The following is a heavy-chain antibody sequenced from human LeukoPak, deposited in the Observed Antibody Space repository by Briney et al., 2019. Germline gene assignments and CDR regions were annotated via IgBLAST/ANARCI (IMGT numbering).Heavy chain of an antibody. J-gene: IGHJ3*02. CDR3: ARDPPTYYYGSGRGAFDI. CDR2: ISSSSSDI. Sequence: GGSLRLSCAASGFTFSSYSMNWVRQAPGKGLECVSSISSSSSDIYYADSVKGRFTISRDNAKNSPYLQMNSLRAEDTTVYYCARDPPTYYYGSGRGAFDIWGPGTMVTVSS. CDR1: GFTFSSYS. D-gene: IGHD3-10*01. V-gene: IGHV3-21*01.